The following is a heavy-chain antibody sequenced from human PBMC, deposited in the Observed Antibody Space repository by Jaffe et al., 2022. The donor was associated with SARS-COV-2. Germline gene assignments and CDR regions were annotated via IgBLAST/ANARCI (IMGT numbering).Heavy chain of an antibody. D-gene: IGHD1-26*01. CDR2: IIPILGIA. V-gene: IGHV1-69*08. CDR1: GGTFSSYT. J-gene: IGHJ5*02. Sequence: QVQLVQSGAEVKKPGSSVKVSCKASGGTFSSYTISWVRQAPGQGLEWMGRIIPILGIANYAQKFQGRVTITADKSTSTAYMELSSLRSEDTAVYYCARDMGGSYPTGDNWFDPWGQGTLVTVSS. CDR3: ARDMGGSYPTGDNWFDP.